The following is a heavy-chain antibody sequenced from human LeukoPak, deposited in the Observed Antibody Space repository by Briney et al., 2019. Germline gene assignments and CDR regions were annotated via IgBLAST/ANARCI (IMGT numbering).Heavy chain of an antibody. J-gene: IGHJ4*02. CDR3: VHSPPVDTTKVDYFDY. D-gene: IGHD5-18*01. V-gene: IGHV4-39*01. CDR2: FYHNGYT. CDR1: GASISNSGYTY. Sequence: PSETLSLTCTVAGASISNSGYTYWGWIRQPPGKGLEWIGSFYHNGYTYYNPSLKSRVTISADTSKSQFSLRVTSMTAADTAVYYCVHSPPVDTTKVDYFDYWGQGTLVTVSS.